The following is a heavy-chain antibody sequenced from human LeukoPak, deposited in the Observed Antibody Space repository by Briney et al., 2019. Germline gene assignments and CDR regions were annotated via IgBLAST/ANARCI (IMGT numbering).Heavy chain of an antibody. Sequence: GRSLRLSCAASGFTFSSYAMHWVRQAPGKGLEWVAVISYDGSNKYYADSVKGRFTISGDNSKNTLYLQMNSLRAEDTAVYYCARDHWVIVVVPAATFFDYWGQGTLVTVSS. CDR2: ISYDGSNK. D-gene: IGHD2-2*01. V-gene: IGHV3-30-3*01. CDR3: ARDHWVIVVVPAATFFDY. J-gene: IGHJ4*02. CDR1: GFTFSSYA.